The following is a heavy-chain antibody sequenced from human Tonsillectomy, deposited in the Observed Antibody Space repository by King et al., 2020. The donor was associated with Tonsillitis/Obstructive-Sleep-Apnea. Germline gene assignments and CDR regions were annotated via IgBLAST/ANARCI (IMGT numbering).Heavy chain of an antibody. CDR2: ISSSSNYI. V-gene: IGHV3-21*01. CDR1: GFTFSSYS. Sequence: VQLVESGGGLVKPGGSLRLSCAASGFTFSSYSMNWVRQAPGKGLEWVSSISSSSNYIFYADSVKGRFTISRDNAKHSLYLQMNSLRAEDTAVYYCARDVGPTSSSSQGHWGQGTLVTVSS. D-gene: IGHD6-13*01. J-gene: IGHJ4*02. CDR3: ARDVGPTSSSSQGH.